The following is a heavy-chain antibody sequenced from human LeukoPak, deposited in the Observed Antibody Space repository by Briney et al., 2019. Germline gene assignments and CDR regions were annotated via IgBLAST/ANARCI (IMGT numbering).Heavy chain of an antibody. D-gene: IGHD6-19*01. Sequence: PGGSLRLSCAASGFTFSSYGMHWVRQAPGKGLEWVAVISYDGSNKYYADSVKGRFTISRDNSKNTLYLQMNSLRAEDTAVYYCAKPDLDGIAVAGTLDYWGQGTLVTVSS. CDR2: ISYDGSNK. CDR3: AKPDLDGIAVAGTLDY. V-gene: IGHV3-30*18. CDR1: GFTFSSYG. J-gene: IGHJ4*02.